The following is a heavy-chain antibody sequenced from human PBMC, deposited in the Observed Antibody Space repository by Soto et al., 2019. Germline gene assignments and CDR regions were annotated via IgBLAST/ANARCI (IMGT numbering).Heavy chain of an antibody. CDR2: VYDLDGT. D-gene: IGHD5-12*01. Sequence: DVQLVESGGGLIQPGGSLRLSCVASGLTVSGKKYMAWVRQAPGKGPEWVSGVYDLDGTYYADSVRGRFTTSIDSSRTTVDLQMRDLRTEDTALYFWATWHLREHAYDIWGQGTMVTVSS. CDR3: ATWHLREHAYDI. J-gene: IGHJ3*02. CDR1: GLTVSGKKY. V-gene: IGHV3-53*01.